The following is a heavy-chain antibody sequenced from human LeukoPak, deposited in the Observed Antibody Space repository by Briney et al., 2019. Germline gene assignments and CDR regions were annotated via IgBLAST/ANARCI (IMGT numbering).Heavy chain of an antibody. V-gene: IGHV3-30*02. CDR2: TRYDGSNK. CDR1: GFTFSSYG. D-gene: IGHD5-24*01. J-gene: IGHJ6*03. CDR3: AKDRLEMATIYYYYYMDV. Sequence: PGGSLRLSCAASGFTFSSYGMHWVRQAPGKGLEWVAFTRYDGSNKYYADSVKGRFTISRDNSKNTLYLQMNSLRAEDTAVYYCAKDRLEMATIYYYYYMDVWGKGTTVTISS.